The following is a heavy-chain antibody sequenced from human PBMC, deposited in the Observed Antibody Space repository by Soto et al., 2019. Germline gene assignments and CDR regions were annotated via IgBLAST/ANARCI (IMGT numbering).Heavy chain of an antibody. CDR2: INAGNGNT. CDR1: GYTFTSYA. CDR3: AREEMYCRGGSCFGGYYYGMDV. Sequence: ASVKVSCKASGYTFTSYAMHWVRQAPGQRLEWMGWINAGNGNTKYSQKFQGRVTITRDTSASTAYMELSSLRSEDTAVYYCAREEMYCRGGSCFGGYYYGMDVWGQGTTVTVSS. V-gene: IGHV1-3*01. D-gene: IGHD2-15*01. J-gene: IGHJ6*02.